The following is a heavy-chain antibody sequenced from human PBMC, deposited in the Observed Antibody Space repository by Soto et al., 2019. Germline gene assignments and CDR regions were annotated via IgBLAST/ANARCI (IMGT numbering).Heavy chain of an antibody. CDR3: ARGREIVSPGN. CDR1: GYTFTGYQ. CDR2: INPNSGGT. Sequence: QVQLVQSGAEVKKPGASVKVSCKASGYTFTGYQMHWVRQAPGQGLEWMGWINPNSGGTNYAQKFQGRVTMTRDTSITTDYMELNRLTSDDTAVYYCARGREIVSPGNWGQGTLVSVSS. J-gene: IGHJ4*02. D-gene: IGHD2-15*01. V-gene: IGHV1-2*02.